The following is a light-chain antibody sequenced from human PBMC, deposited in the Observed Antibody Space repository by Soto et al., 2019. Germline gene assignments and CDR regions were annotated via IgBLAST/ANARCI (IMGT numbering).Light chain of an antibody. CDR2: GAS. CDR3: QQYGSSPST. J-gene: IGKJ1*01. CDR1: QSVSSNY. V-gene: IGKV3-20*01. Sequence: EIVLTQSPGTLSLSPGERATLPCRASQSVSSNYITWYQQKPGQAPRRLIFGASSRATGIPDRFSGSGSGTDFTLTISRLEPEDFAVYYCQQYGSSPSTFGQGTKVDIK.